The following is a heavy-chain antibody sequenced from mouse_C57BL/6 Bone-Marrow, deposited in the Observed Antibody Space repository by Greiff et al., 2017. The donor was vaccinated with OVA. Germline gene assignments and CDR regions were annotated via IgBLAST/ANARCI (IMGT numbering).Heavy chain of an antibody. D-gene: IGHD1-1*01. CDR2: INPNNGGT. V-gene: IGHV1-18*01. Sequence: VQLKQSGPELVKPGASVKMPCKASGYTFTDYNMDWVKQSHGKSLEWIGDINPNNGGTIYNQKFKGKATLTVDKSSSTAYMELRSLTSEDTAVYYCARRLRWYFDVWGTGTTVTVSS. CDR1: GYTFTDYN. J-gene: IGHJ1*03. CDR3: ARRLRWYFDV.